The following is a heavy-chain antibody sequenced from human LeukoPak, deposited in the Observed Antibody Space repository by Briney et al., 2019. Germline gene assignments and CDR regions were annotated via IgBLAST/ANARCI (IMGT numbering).Heavy chain of an antibody. J-gene: IGHJ3*02. CDR2: IKQDGSDK. V-gene: IGHV3-7*03. Sequence: GGSLRLSCAVSGFHFTTYWMTWVRQAPGKGLEWVANIKQDGSDKNYVDSVKGRFTISRDNAKKLLYLQMNSLRAEDTAIYYCARDLPDVLTGYSDNAFDIWGQGTMVTVSS. CDR3: ARDLPDVLTGYSDNAFDI. CDR1: GFHFTTYW. D-gene: IGHD3-9*01.